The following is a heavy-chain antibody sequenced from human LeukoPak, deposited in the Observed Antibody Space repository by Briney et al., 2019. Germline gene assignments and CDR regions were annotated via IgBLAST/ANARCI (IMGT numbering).Heavy chain of an antibody. J-gene: IGHJ4*02. Sequence: GESLKISCKGSGYTFTTSWIGWVRQMPGKGLEWMGIIYPAGSDTRYSPSFQGQVTISADKSISTAYLQWSSLKASDAAMYYCARRHSSSSDYWGQGTLVTVSS. V-gene: IGHV5-51*01. D-gene: IGHD6-6*01. CDR2: IYPAGSDT. CDR1: GYTFTTSW. CDR3: ARRHSSSSDY.